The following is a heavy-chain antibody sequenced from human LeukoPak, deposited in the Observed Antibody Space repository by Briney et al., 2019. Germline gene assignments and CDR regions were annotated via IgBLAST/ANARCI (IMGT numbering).Heavy chain of an antibody. D-gene: IGHD6-13*01. CDR1: GFTFSSYA. CDR2: ISYDGSNK. CDR3: AKDLGSSWSLGYFDY. V-gene: IGHV3-30-3*01. Sequence: QAGGSLRLSCAASGFTFSSYAMPWVRQAPVKGLEWVAVISYDGSNKYYADSVKGRFTISRDNSKNTLYLQVNGLRAEDTAVYYCAKDLGSSWSLGYFDYWGQGTLVTVSS. J-gene: IGHJ4*02.